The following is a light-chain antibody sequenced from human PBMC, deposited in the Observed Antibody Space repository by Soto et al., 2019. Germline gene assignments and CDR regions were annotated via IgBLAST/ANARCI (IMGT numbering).Light chain of an antibody. CDR3: FSYAGSSYV. V-gene: IGLV2-8*01. J-gene: IGLJ1*01. CDR2: EVN. Sequence: QSALTQPPSASGSPGQSVAISCTGTSSDVGGYNYVSWYQQHPGKAPKLMIYEVNKRPSGVPDRFSGSKSGNTASLTVSGQQAEEEADYYCFSYAGSSYVFGTGTKVTVL. CDR1: SSDVGGYNY.